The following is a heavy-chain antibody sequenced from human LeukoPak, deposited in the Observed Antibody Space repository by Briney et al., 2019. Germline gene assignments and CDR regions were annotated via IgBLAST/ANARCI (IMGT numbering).Heavy chain of an antibody. Sequence: PGGSLRLSCAASGFTVSSNYMSWVRQAPGKGLEWVSVIYSGDNTYYADSVKGRFTISRDNSKNTLYLQMNSLRAEDTAVYYCARVVSGGWYYFDFWGQGTLVTVSS. CDR3: ARVVSGGWYYFDF. CDR1: GFTVSSNY. CDR2: IYSGDNT. J-gene: IGHJ4*02. D-gene: IGHD6-19*01. V-gene: IGHV3-53*01.